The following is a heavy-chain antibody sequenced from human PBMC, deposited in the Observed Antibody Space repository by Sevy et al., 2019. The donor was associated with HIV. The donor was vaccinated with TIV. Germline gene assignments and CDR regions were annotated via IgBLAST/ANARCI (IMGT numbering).Heavy chain of an antibody. CDR2: ISSSSSYI. J-gene: IGHJ4*02. CDR1: GFTFSSYS. CDR3: ASDGYCSGGSCSLNSDY. Sequence: GGSLRLSCAASGFTFSSYSMNWVRQAPGKGLEWVSSISSSSSYIYYADSVKGRFTISRDNAKNSLYLQMNSLRAEDMAVYYCASDGYCSGGSCSLNSDYWGQGTLVTVSS. V-gene: IGHV3-21*01. D-gene: IGHD2-15*01.